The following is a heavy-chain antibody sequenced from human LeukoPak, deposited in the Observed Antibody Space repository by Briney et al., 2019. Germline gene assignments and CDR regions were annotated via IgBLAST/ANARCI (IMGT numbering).Heavy chain of an antibody. CDR2: IYPRDGST. Sequence: ASVKVSCLASGYTFTSNYIHWVRQAPGQGLEWMGMIYPRDGSTSYAQKFQGRVTVTRDTSTSTVHMELSGLRSEDTAVYYCARDQEGFDYWGQGTLVTVSS. V-gene: IGHV1-46*01. CDR1: GYTFTSNY. J-gene: IGHJ4*02. CDR3: ARDQEGFDY.